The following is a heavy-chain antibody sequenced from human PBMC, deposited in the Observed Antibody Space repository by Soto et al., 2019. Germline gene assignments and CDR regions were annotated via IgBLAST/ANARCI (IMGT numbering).Heavy chain of an antibody. CDR3: ARSTREAAAAPVSDP. J-gene: IGHJ5*02. CDR2: IIPILGIA. V-gene: IGHV1-69*02. CDR1: GGTFSSYT. Sequence: QVQLVQSGAEVKKPGSSVKVSCKASGGTFSSYTISWVRQAPGQGLEWMGRIIPILGIANYAQKFQGRVTITADKSTSTAYMELSSLRSEDTSVYYCARSTREAAAAPVSDPWGQGTLVTASS. D-gene: IGHD6-25*01.